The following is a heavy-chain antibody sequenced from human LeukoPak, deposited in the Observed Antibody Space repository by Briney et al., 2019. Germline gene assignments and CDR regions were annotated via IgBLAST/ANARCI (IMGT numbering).Heavy chain of an antibody. D-gene: IGHD6-19*01. V-gene: IGHV3-21*01. CDR2: ISSSSSYI. Sequence: GGSLRLSCAASGFTFSSYSMNWVRQAPGRGLEWVSSISSSSSYIYYADSVKGRFTISRDNAKNSLYLQMNSLRAEDTAVYYCARDPIAVAGTIFGVFDYWGQGTLVTVSS. CDR3: ARDPIAVAGTIFGVFDY. J-gene: IGHJ4*02. CDR1: GFTFSSYS.